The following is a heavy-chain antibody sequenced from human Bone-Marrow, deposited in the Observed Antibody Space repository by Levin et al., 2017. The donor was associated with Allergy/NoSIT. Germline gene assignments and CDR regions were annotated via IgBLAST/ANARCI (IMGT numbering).Heavy chain of an antibody. Sequence: SVKVSCKASGGTFSSYAISWVRQAPGQGLEWMGGIIPIFGTANYAQKFQGRVTITADKSTSTAYMELSSLRSEDTAVYYCARDPPDYDSGYYYYMDVWGKGTTVTVSS. J-gene: IGHJ6*03. V-gene: IGHV1-69*06. CDR2: IIPIFGTA. CDR3: ARDPPDYDSGYYYYMDV. D-gene: IGHD3-3*01. CDR1: GGTFSSYA.